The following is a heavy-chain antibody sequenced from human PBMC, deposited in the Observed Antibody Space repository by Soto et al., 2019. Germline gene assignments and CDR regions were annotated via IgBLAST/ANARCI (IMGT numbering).Heavy chain of an antibody. V-gene: IGHV1-2*02. D-gene: IGHD2-21*02. Sequence: ASVKVSCKASGYTFTGYYMHWVRQAPGQGLEWMGWINPNSGGTNYAQKFQGRVTMTRDTSISTAYMELSRLRSDDTAVYYCARDLEAYCGGDCYPFEIWGQGTMVTV. CDR1: GYTFTGYY. CDR3: ARDLEAYCGGDCYPFEI. J-gene: IGHJ3*02. CDR2: INPNSGGT.